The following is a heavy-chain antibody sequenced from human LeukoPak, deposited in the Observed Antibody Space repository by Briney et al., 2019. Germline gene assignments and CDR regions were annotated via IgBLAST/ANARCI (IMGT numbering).Heavy chain of an antibody. CDR3: ARGGYQFEH. J-gene: IGHJ1*01. CDR1: GFTFGNYA. D-gene: IGHD3-16*02. CDR2: VRNNGDGGTT. V-gene: IGHV3-49*03. Sequence: GGSLRLSCTASGFTFGNYAMSWFRQAPGKGLEWIGSVRNNGDGGTTEYAASVKGRFIISRDDSKSIAYLQMDSLKTEDTAVYYCARGGYQFEHWGQGTLVTVSS.